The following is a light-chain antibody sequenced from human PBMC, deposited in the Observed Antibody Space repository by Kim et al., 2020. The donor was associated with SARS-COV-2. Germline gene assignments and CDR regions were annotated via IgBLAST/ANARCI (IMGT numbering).Light chain of an antibody. J-gene: IGKJ2*01. CDR1: QSINSW. Sequence: DIQMTQSPSTLSASVGYRVTITCRASQSINSWLAWYQQKPGKAPKLLIYKASSLESGVPSRFSGSGSGTEFTLTISSLQPDDFATYYCQQYNGYSRTFGQGTKLEIK. CDR3: QQYNGYSRT. V-gene: IGKV1-5*03. CDR2: KAS.